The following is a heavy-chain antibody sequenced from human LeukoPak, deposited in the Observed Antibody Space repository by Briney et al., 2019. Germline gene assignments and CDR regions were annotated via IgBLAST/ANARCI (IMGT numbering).Heavy chain of an antibody. CDR2: IYTSGST. V-gene: IGHV4-61*02. J-gene: IGHJ4*02. Sequence: SETLSLTCTVSGGSISSGSYYWSWIRQPAGKGLKWIGRIYTSGSTNYNPSLKSRVTISVDTSKNQFSLKLSSVTAADTAVYYCARAQYYYDSGGYFHFDYWGQGTLVTVSS. CDR1: GGSISSGSYY. CDR3: ARAQYYYDSGGYFHFDY. D-gene: IGHD3-22*01.